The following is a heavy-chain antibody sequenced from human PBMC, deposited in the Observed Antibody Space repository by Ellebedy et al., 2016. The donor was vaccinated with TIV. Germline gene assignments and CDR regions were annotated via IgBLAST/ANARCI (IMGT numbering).Heavy chain of an antibody. CDR2: INGAGLNT. CDR1: GFTFSSFA. Sequence: GESLKISXAASGFTFSSFAMSWVRQAPGKGLECISFINGAGLNTYYADSVKGRFTISRDNSRNALWLQMDSLRVEDTAVYYCARENDAFDIWGQGTMVTVSS. V-gene: IGHV3-23*01. CDR3: ARENDAFDI. J-gene: IGHJ3*02.